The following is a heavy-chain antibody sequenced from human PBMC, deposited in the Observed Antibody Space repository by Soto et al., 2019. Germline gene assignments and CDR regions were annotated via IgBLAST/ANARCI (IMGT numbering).Heavy chain of an antibody. Sequence: PGGSLRLSCAASGFTFSSYAMHWVRQAPGKGLEWVAVISYDGSNKYYADSVKGRFTISRDNSKNTLYLQMNSLRAEDTAVYYCARDLIAAAPNWFDPWGQGTLVTVSS. J-gene: IGHJ5*02. V-gene: IGHV3-30-3*01. CDR1: GFTFSSYA. CDR3: ARDLIAAAPNWFDP. D-gene: IGHD6-6*01. CDR2: ISYDGSNK.